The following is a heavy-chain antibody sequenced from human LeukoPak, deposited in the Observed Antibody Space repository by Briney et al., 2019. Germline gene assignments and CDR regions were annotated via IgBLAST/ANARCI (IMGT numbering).Heavy chain of an antibody. D-gene: IGHD2-2*01. CDR2: IYNSGST. CDR3: ARQRLSVGSFDP. V-gene: IGHV4-59*08. Sequence: SETLSLTCTVSGDSISSYYWTWIRQPPGKGLEWIGYIYNSGSTNFNPPLKSRVTISVDTSKNQFSLRLSSVTAADTAVYYCARQRLSVGSFDPWGQGTLVTVSS. J-gene: IGHJ5*02. CDR1: GDSISSYY.